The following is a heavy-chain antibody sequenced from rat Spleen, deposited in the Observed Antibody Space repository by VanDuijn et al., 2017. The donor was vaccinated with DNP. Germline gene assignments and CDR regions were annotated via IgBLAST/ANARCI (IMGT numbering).Heavy chain of an antibody. CDR3: ARQGRALDY. J-gene: IGHJ2*01. Sequence: EVQLVESGGGLVQPGGSLKLSCAASGFTFSDYYMAWVRQAPKKGVAWVATIRYDGSSTYHRDSVKGRFTISRDNTKNTLYLQMNSLRSEDTATYYCARQGRALDYWGQGVMVTVSS. CDR1: GFTFSDYY. V-gene: IGHV5-7*01. D-gene: IGHD4-1*01. CDR2: IRYDGSST.